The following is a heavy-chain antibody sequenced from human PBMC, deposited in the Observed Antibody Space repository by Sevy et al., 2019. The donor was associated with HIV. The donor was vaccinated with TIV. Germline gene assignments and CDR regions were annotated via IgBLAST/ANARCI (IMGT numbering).Heavy chain of an antibody. D-gene: IGHD3-22*01. CDR2: FGPEDDET. CDR1: GYRLSQLS. Sequence: ASVKVSCKVSGYRLSQLSMHWVRQAPGKGLEWMGSFGPEDDETIYAQNFQGRVAMTEDTSTDTAYMELSTLRSEDTAVYYCATTKDYYESSGSPFDYWGQGTLVTVSS. CDR3: ATTKDYYESSGSPFDY. J-gene: IGHJ4*02. V-gene: IGHV1-24*01.